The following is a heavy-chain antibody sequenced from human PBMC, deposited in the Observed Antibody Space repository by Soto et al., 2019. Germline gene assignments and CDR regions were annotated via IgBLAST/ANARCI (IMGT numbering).Heavy chain of an antibody. CDR3: VRYCSTTLCNGVATRTFDY. J-gene: IGHJ4*02. V-gene: IGHV3-48*03. D-gene: IGHD2-2*01. Sequence: GGSLRLSCAASRFTFSTYEMNWVRQAPGKGLEWVSYISSSGYTVYYADSVKGRFTISRDNTRNSLYLQMNSLRDEDTALYYCVRYCSTTLCNGVATRTFDYWGQGTPVTVSS. CDR1: RFTFSTYE. CDR2: ISSSGYTV.